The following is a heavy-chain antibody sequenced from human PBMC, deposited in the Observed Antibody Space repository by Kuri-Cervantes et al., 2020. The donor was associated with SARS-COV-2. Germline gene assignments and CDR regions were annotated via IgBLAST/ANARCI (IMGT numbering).Heavy chain of an antibody. J-gene: IGHJ3*02. V-gene: IGHV3-11*03. CDR1: GFTFSDYY. CDR2: ISSSSSYT. CDR3: ASFGSGWYDDAFDI. D-gene: IGHD6-19*01. Sequence: LSLTCAASGFTFSDYYMSWIRQAPGKGLEWVSYISSSSSYTNYADSVKGRFTISRDNAKNSLYLQMNSLRAEDTAVYYCASFGSGWYDDAFDIWGQGTVVTVSS.